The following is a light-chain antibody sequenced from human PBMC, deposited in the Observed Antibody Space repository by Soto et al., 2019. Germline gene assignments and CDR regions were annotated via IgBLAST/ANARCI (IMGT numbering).Light chain of an antibody. J-gene: IGKJ1*01. Sequence: IQMTQSPSSLSASVGDAVTITCRPSQGIGRSLAWYQQKPGTVPKVLIHAASTLQSGVSSRFSGSGSGTYFTLTISSLQPEDVATYYCQQYGSSPPWTFGQGTKVDIK. CDR3: QQYGSSPPWT. CDR2: AAS. V-gene: IGKV1-27*01. CDR1: QGIGRS.